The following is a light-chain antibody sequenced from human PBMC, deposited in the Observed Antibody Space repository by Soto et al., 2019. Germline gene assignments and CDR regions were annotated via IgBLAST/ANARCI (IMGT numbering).Light chain of an antibody. CDR1: QSVSSSY. J-gene: IGKJ5*01. CDR3: QQYDSSPIT. CDR2: GAS. V-gene: IGKV3-20*01. Sequence: ESVLTQSAGTLCLSPGERATLSCRASQSVSSSYLAWYQQKPGQAPSLLIYGASRRETGIPDMFSGSGSGTEFTLTISRLEPEDFAVDYCQQYDSSPITFGQGTRLEIK.